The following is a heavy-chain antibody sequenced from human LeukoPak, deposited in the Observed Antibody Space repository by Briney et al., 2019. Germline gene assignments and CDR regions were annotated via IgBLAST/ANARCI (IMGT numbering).Heavy chain of an antibody. CDR2: ISGSGGYT. CDR3: AKDPSDDYVWGSYRSDY. V-gene: IGHV3-23*01. CDR1: GFTFSNYA. J-gene: IGHJ4*02. D-gene: IGHD3-16*02. Sequence: GGSLRLSCAASGFTFSNYAMSWVRQAPGKGLEWVSAISGSGGYTVHADSVKGRFTISRDNSKNTLYLQMNSLRVEDTAVYYCAKDPSDDYVWGSYRSDYWGQGTLVTVSS.